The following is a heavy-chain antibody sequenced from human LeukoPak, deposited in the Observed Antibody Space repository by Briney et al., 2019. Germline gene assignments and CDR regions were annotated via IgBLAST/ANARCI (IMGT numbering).Heavy chain of an antibody. CDR3: ARHGGSPPYYYYYIDV. V-gene: IGHV4-39*01. Sequence: PSETLSLTCTVSSYSIASSIYHWGWIRQTPVPGLEWIVSIYSTGDTSYNPSLKSRVTMSVDTSKNQFSLKLASVTAADTAVYFCARHGGSPPYYYYYIDVWGKGTTVTVSS. J-gene: IGHJ6*03. CDR2: IYSTGDT. CDR1: SYSIASSIYH. D-gene: IGHD3-16*01.